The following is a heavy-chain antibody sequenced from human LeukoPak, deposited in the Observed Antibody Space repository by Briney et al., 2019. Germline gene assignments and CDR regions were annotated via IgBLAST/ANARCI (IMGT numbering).Heavy chain of an antibody. CDR3: ARGAYGSGSYYSNWFDP. CDR1: GYTFTGYY. D-gene: IGHD3-10*01. Sequence: ASVKVSCKASGYTFTGYYMHWVRQAPGQGLEWMGRINSNRGGTNYAQKFQGRVTMTRDTSISTAYMELSRLRSDDTAVYYCARGAYGSGSYYSNWFDPWGQGTLVTVSS. V-gene: IGHV1-2*06. J-gene: IGHJ5*02. CDR2: INSNRGGT.